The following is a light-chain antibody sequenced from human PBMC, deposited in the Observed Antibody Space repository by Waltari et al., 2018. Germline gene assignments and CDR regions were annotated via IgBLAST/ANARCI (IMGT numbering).Light chain of an antibody. Sequence: DIQMTQSPSSVSASVGDRVTITCRASQDVSSWLAWYQQKPGEAPKLLIFAASSLKSGVPSRFSGSGSGTDFTLTISSLQPEDFATYYCQQANSFPNFGGGTSVEIK. CDR2: AAS. CDR1: QDVSSW. J-gene: IGKJ4*01. CDR3: QQANSFPN. V-gene: IGKV1-12*01.